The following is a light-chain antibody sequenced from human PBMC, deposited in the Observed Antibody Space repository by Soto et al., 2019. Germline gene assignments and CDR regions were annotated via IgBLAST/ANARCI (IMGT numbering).Light chain of an antibody. CDR2: LNSDGSH. CDR3: QTWGTGPSFYV. J-gene: IGLJ1*01. Sequence: QLVLTQSPSASASLGASVKLTCTLSSGHSSYAIAWHQQQPEKGPRYLMKLNSDGSHSKGDGIPDRFSGSSSGAERYLTISSLPSEDEADYYCQTWGTGPSFYVFGTGTKVTVL. V-gene: IGLV4-69*01. CDR1: SGHSSYA.